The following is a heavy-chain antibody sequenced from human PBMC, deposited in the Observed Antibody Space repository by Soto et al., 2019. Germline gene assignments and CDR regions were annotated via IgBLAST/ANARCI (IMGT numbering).Heavy chain of an antibody. D-gene: IGHD3-10*01. Sequence: QVQLVQSGAEVKKPGSSVKVSCKASGGTFSSYAISWVRQAPGQGLEWMGGIIPSFGTANYAQKFQGRVRITADESTSTAYMELSRLRSEDTAVYYCAIATAPGMVRGVLPNWFDPWGQGTLVTVSS. J-gene: IGHJ5*02. V-gene: IGHV1-69*01. CDR2: IIPSFGTA. CDR3: AIATAPGMVRGVLPNWFDP. CDR1: GGTFSSYA.